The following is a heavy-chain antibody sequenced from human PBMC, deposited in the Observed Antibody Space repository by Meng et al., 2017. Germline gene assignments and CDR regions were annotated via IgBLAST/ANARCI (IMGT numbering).Heavy chain of an antibody. J-gene: IGHJ4*02. D-gene: IGHD3-22*01. CDR2: INHSGST. CDR3: ARVPTHYYDSSGYYLFDY. V-gene: IGHV4-34*01. CDR1: GGSFSGYY. Sequence: QVQRQQGGAGLLKPSETLSLTCAVYGGSFSGYYWSWIRQPPGKGLEWIGEINHSGSTNYNPSLKSRVTISVDTSKNQFSLKLSSVTAADTAVYYCARVPTHYYDSSGYYLFDYWGQGTLVTVSS.